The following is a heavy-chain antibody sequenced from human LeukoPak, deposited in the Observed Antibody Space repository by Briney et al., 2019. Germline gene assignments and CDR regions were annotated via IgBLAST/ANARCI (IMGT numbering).Heavy chain of an antibody. J-gene: IGHJ4*02. V-gene: IGHV4-34*01. CDR2: INHSGST. D-gene: IGHD3-3*01. CDR1: GGSFSGYY. CDR3: ARRQGGFWSGYYPKPEYFDY. Sequence: SETLSLTCAVSGGSFSGYYWSLIRQPPGKGLEWIGEINHSGSTNYNPSLKSRVTISVDTSKNQFSLKLSSVTAADTAVYYCARRQGGFWSGYYPKPEYFDYWGQRTLVTVSS.